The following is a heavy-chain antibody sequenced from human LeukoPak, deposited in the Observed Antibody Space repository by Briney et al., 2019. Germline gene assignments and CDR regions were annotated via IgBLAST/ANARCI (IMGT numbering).Heavy chain of an antibody. CDR1: GFTFSSYA. V-gene: IGHV3-23*01. J-gene: IGHJ4*02. CDR3: AKVLDYDSSGYDY. D-gene: IGHD3-22*01. CDR2: ISGSGGST. Sequence: PGRSLRLSCAASGFTFSSYAMSWVRQAPGKGLEWVSAISGSGGSTYYADSVKGRFTISRDNSKNTLYLQMNSLRAEDTAVYYCAKVLDYDSSGYDYWGQGTLVTVSS.